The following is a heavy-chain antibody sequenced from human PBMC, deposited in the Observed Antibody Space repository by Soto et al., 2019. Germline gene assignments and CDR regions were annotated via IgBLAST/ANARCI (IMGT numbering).Heavy chain of an antibody. J-gene: IGHJ4*02. D-gene: IGHD6-13*01. V-gene: IGHV3-30-3*01. CDR3: ARDQIDIIAAAGYYDY. CDR1: GFTFSSYA. Sequence: QVQLVESGGGVVQLGRSLRLSCAASGFTFSSYAMHWVRQAPGKGLEWVAVISYDGSNKYYADSVKGRFTISRDNSKNTLYLQMNSLRAEDTAVYYCARDQIDIIAAAGYYDYWGQGTLVTVSS. CDR2: ISYDGSNK.